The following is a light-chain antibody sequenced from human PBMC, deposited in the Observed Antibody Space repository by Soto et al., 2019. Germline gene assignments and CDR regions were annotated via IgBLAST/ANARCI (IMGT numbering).Light chain of an antibody. Sequence: DIQRTHSPSTLSGSVLYRFSITCRSIQSIIIYLNWYQQKPGKDNKLLIYAASSLQSGVPSRFSGSGYGTDFNLTISSLQPEDFATYYCQKSYSTPWTFGQGTKVDI. CDR2: AAS. J-gene: IGKJ1*01. CDR3: QKSYSTPWT. CDR1: QSIIIY. V-gene: IGKV1-39*01.